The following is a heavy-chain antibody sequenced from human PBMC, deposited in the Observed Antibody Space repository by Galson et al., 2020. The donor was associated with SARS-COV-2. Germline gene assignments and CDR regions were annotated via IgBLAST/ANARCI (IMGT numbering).Heavy chain of an antibody. J-gene: IGHJ4*02. Sequence: SETLSLTCTVSGGSINNYYWSWIRQSPGKALEWIGYIHDVGSTNYNPSLKSRVTMSVDSSKNQLSLKLRSVTAVDAAVYYCARDNPASDYYGSGTFDYWGQGIQVTVSS. CDR2: IHDVGST. CDR1: GGSINNYY. D-gene: IGHD3-10*01. CDR3: ARDNPASDYYGSGTFDY. V-gene: IGHV4-59*01.